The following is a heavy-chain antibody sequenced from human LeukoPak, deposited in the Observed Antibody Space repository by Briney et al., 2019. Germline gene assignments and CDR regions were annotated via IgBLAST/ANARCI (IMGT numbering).Heavy chain of an antibody. Sequence: GSLRLSCAASGFTVSSSYMSWVRQAPGKGLEWVSVIYTGGSTYYADSVKGRFTISRDNSKNTLYLQMNSLRADDTAVYYCARGGVTMIVPIFWGQGTLVTVSS. CDR2: IYTGGST. D-gene: IGHD3-22*01. V-gene: IGHV3-53*01. CDR3: ARGGVTMIVPIF. J-gene: IGHJ4*02. CDR1: GFTVSSSY.